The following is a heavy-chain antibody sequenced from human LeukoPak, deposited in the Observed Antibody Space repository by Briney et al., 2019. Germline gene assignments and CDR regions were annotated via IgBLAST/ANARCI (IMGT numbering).Heavy chain of an antibody. D-gene: IGHD2-2*01. J-gene: IGHJ3*01. CDR3: ARDRHCTSTSCHSDAFDV. CDR2: IYTSGRT. V-gene: IGHV4-4*07. CDR1: GGSISTYY. Sequence: SGTLSLTCTGSGGSISTYYFSWIRQPAGKGLEWIGHIYTSGRTDYNPSLKSRVTMSVDTSKNQFSLKLSSVTAADTAVYYCARDRHCTSTSCHSDAFDVWGQGTLVTVSS.